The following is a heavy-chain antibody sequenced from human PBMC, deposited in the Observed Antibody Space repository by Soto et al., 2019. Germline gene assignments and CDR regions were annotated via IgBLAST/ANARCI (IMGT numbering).Heavy chain of an antibody. CDR2: INHSGST. D-gene: IGHD6-19*01. CDR1: GGSFSGYY. CDR3: ASQTVYSSGWLDY. V-gene: IGHV4-34*01. Sequence: QVQLQQWGAGLLKPSETLSLTCAVYGGSFSGYYWSWIRQPPGKGLEWIGEINHSGSTNYNPSLKSRVTIAVDTYKNQFSLKLSSVTAADTAVYYCASQTVYSSGWLDYWGQGTLVTVSS. J-gene: IGHJ4*02.